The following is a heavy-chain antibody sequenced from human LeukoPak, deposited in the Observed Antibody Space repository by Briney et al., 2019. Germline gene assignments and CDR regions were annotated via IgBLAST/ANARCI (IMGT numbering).Heavy chain of an antibody. CDR1: GGSFSGSY. CDR2: INYSGST. D-gene: IGHD4-17*01. Sequence: SETLSLTCAVYGGSFSGSYWNWLRQPPGKGLEWIGEINYSGSTNYNPSLKSRVTISVDMSKNQFSLKLTSVTAADTAVYYCASVLYDYGDLGYFDLWGRGTLVTVSS. CDR3: ASVLYDYGDLGYFDL. V-gene: IGHV4-34*01. J-gene: IGHJ2*01.